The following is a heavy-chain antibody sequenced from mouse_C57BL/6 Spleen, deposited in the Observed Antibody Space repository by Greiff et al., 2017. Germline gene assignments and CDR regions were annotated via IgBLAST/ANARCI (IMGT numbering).Heavy chain of an antibody. CDR1: GFNIKDDY. J-gene: IGHJ3*01. D-gene: IGHD1-1*01. Sequence: EVQLQQSGAELVRPGASVKLSCTASGFNIKDDYMHWVKQRPEQGLEWIGWIDPENGDTEYASKFQGKATITADTSSNTAYLQLSSLTSEDTAVYYCTTTKLRFAYWGQGTLVTVSA. CDR2: IDPENGDT. CDR3: TTTKLRFAY. V-gene: IGHV14-4*01.